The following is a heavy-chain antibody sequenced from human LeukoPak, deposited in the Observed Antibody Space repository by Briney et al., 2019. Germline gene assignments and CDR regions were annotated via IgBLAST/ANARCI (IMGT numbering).Heavy chain of an antibody. J-gene: IGHJ4*02. Sequence: GASVKVSCKASGYVFTGYGFHWGRQAPGQGLEWLGWISTYKSNTNYAQRFQDRITLTTDPSTSTAYMELRSVRSDDTAVYYCARGSLGGSSSWDLDNWGQGTLVTVS. CDR2: ISTYKSNT. D-gene: IGHD6-13*01. CDR3: ARGSLGGSSSWDLDN. V-gene: IGHV1-18*01. CDR1: GYVFTGYG.